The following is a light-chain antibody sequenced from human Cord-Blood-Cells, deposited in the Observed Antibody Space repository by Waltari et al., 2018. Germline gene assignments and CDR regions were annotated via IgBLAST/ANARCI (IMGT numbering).Light chain of an antibody. CDR1: QSISSG. CDR2: KAS. V-gene: IGKV1-5*03. J-gene: IGKJ2*03. Sequence: DIPNNPSPFTLSASVGERVTITCRASQSISSGLAWYQQKPGKAPKLLNYKASSLESGVPSRFSGSGSGTEFTLTISSLQPDDFATYYCQQYNSYPYSFGQGTKLEIK. CDR3: QQYNSYPYS.